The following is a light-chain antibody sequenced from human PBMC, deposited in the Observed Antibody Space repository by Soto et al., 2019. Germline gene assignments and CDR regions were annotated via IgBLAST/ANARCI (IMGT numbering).Light chain of an antibody. Sequence: QSVLTQPPSVFGAPGQKFTISCTGTSSNIGAGYDVHWYQQLPGTAPKVLLYGNNNRPSGVPDRFSASKSDTSASLAISGLQAEHEADFYCQSYDSSLTAYVFGTGTKATV. V-gene: IGLV1-40*01. CDR2: GNN. CDR1: SSNIGAGYD. CDR3: QSYDSSLTAYV. J-gene: IGLJ1*01.